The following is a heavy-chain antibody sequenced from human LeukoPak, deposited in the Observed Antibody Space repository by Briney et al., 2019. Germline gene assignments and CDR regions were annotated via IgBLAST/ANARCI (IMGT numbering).Heavy chain of an antibody. D-gene: IGHD1-26*01. CDR2: IDQGGSTK. J-gene: IGHJ3*01. CDR3: VRDKGGRSGAIYYDAFDV. V-gene: IGHV3-7*01. Sequence: GGXLRLSCAASGFTFNTYWMIWVRQAPGKGMEWVANIDQGGSTKYYVDSMKGRFTISRDNAKNSLYPQMNSLRAEDTAVYYCVRDKGGRSGAIYYDAFDVWGQGTMVTVSS. CDR1: GFTFNTYW.